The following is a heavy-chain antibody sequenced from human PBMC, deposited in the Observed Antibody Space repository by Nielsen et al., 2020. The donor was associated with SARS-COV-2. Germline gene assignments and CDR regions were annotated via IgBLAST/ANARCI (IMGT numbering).Heavy chain of an antibody. Sequence: KVSCKASGYTFTSYWISWVRQMPGKGLEWMGRIDPSDSYTNYSPSFQGHVTISADKSISTAYLQWSSLKASDTAMYYCARHTYYYGSGLNWFDPWGQGTLVTVSS. J-gene: IGHJ5*02. CDR1: GYTFTSYW. V-gene: IGHV5-10-1*01. D-gene: IGHD3-10*01. CDR2: IDPSDSYT. CDR3: ARHTYYYGSGLNWFDP.